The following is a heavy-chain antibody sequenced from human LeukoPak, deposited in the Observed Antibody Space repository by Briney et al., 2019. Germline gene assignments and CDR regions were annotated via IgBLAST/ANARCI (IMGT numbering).Heavy chain of an antibody. Sequence: GGSLRLSCADPGFTVTTLAMTWVRQAPGKGLEWVSVIGESDGRTYYADSVKGRFTISRDESKNTLYLQMNSLRAEDTAVYYCAKGPTDSCWEKLHDWGQGTLVTVSS. V-gene: IGHV3-23*01. CDR1: GFTVTTLA. CDR2: IGESDGRT. D-gene: IGHD1-26*01. CDR3: AKGPTDSCWEKLHD. J-gene: IGHJ4*02.